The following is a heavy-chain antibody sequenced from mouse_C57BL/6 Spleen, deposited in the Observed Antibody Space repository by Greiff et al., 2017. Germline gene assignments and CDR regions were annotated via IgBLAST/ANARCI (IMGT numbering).Heavy chain of an antibody. D-gene: IGHD1-1*01. Sequence: VQLQQSGAELVMPGASVKLSCKASGYTFTSYWMHWVQQRPGQGLEWIGEIDPSDSYSNYNQKFKGKSTLTVDKSSSTAYMQLSSLTAEDSAVYYCARFSTTVVARGYFDVWGTGTTVTVSS. CDR3: ARFSTTVVARGYFDV. J-gene: IGHJ1*03. CDR1: GYTFTSYW. V-gene: IGHV1-69*01. CDR2: IDPSDSYS.